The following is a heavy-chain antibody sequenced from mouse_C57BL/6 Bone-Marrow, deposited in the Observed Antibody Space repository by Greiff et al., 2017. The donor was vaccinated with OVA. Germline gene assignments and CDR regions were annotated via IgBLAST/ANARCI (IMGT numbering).Heavy chain of an antibody. CDR2: IHPNSGST. V-gene: IGHV1-64*01. J-gene: IGHJ1*03. D-gene: IGHD2-4*01. CDR3: ARRAIYYDYDGWYFGV. Sequence: QVQLQQPGAELVKPGASVKLSCKASGYTFTSYWMHWVKQRPGHGLEWIGMIHPNSGSTNYNEKFKSKATLTVDKSSRTAYMQLSSLTSEDSAVYNCARRAIYYDYDGWYFGVWGTGTTVTVSS. CDR1: GYTFTSYW.